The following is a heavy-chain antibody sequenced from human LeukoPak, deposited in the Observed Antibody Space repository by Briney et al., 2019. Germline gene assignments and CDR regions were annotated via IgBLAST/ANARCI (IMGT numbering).Heavy chain of an antibody. D-gene: IGHD3-10*01. CDR3: ARDFYGSRPGAFDY. J-gene: IGHJ4*02. V-gene: IGHV1-2*02. CDR1: GYTFTGYY. Sequence: ASVKVSCKASGYTFTGYYMHWVRQAPGQGLEWMGWINPNSAASHYAQKFQDRVTMTSDTSINMAYMELRSLRSDDTAVYYCARDFYGSRPGAFDYWGQGTLITVSS. CDR2: INPNSAAS.